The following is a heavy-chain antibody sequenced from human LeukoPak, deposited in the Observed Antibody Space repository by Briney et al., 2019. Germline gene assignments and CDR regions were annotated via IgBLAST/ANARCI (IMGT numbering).Heavy chain of an antibody. CDR2: IIPIFGTA. CDR1: GGTFSSYA. CDR3: AYQGYSSGWYSHSPFDY. Sequence: ASVKVSCKASGGTFSSYAISWVRQAPGQGLEWMGGIIPIFGTANYAQKFQGRVTITTDESTSTAYMELSSLRSEDTAVYYCAYQGYSSGWYSHSPFDYWGQGTLVTVSS. V-gene: IGHV1-69*05. D-gene: IGHD6-19*01. J-gene: IGHJ4*02.